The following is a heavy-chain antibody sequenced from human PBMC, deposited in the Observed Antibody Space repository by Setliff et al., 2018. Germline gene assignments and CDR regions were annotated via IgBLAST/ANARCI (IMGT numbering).Heavy chain of an antibody. D-gene: IGHD5-18*01. CDR2: IMPKFGTP. V-gene: IGHV1-69*13. CDR3: ASHFLTVMKYYYYMDV. Sequence: SVKVSCKASGGTFSNYCISWVRQAPGQGLEWMGGIMPKFGTPNRSQKFQGRVTITADESTSTAYMELSSLTSEDTAVYYCASHFLTVMKYYYYMDVWGKGTTVTVSS. CDR1: GGTFSNYC. J-gene: IGHJ6*03.